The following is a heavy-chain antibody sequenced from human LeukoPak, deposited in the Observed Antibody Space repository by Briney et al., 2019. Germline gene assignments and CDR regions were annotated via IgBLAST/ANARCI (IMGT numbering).Heavy chain of an antibody. CDR3: AKDILYYYDSSGYTDH. CDR1: GFTFSSYA. Sequence: PGGSLRLSCAASGFTFSSYAMSWVRQAPGKGLEWVSAISGSGGSTYYADSVKGRFTISRDNSKNTLCLQMNSLRAEDTAVYYCAKDILYYYDSSGYTDHWGQGTLVTVSS. J-gene: IGHJ4*02. D-gene: IGHD3-22*01. CDR2: ISGSGGST. V-gene: IGHV3-23*01.